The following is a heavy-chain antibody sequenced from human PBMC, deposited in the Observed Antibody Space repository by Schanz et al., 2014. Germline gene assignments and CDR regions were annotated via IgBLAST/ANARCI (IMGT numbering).Heavy chain of an antibody. J-gene: IGHJ5*01. Sequence: VQLVESGGGVVQPGRSLRLSCAASGFTFSTHAMHWVRQAPGKGLEWVALVSSDGNNDYYTDSVKGRFTISRDNGKNSLSLQMNSLRVEDTAIYYCARDSNGDDGYRFWFDSWGQGTLVTVSS. CDR3: ARDSNGDDGYRFWFDS. CDR2: VSSDGNND. D-gene: IGHD4-17*01. CDR1: GFTFSTHA. V-gene: IGHV3-30*03.